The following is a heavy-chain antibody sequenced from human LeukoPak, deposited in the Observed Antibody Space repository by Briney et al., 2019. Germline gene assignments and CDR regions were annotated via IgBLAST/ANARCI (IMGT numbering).Heavy chain of an antibody. D-gene: IGHD3-10*01. Sequence: GESLKISCKGSGYSFTNYWIGWVRQMPGKGLEWMGIIYPGDSDTRYSPSFQGQVTISADKSISTAYLQWSSLKASDTAMYYCARYGSGSLTDRTYYYYYMDVWGKGTTVTISS. J-gene: IGHJ6*03. CDR3: ARYGSGSLTDRTYYYYYMDV. V-gene: IGHV5-51*01. CDR2: IYPGDSDT. CDR1: GYSFTNYW.